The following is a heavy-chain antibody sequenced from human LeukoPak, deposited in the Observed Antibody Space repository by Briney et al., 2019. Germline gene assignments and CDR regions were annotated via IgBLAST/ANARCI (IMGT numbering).Heavy chain of an antibody. D-gene: IGHD6-13*01. V-gene: IGHV4-30-4*08. Sequence: PSETLSLTYTVSGGSISSGDYYWSWIRQPPGKGLEWIGYIYYSGSTYCSPSLKSRVTISVDTSKNQFSLKLSSVTAADTAVYYCARGGGYSSSWYTQQNAFDIWGQGTMVTVSS. J-gene: IGHJ3*02. CDR2: IYYSGST. CDR1: GGSISSGDYY. CDR3: ARGGGYSSSWYTQQNAFDI.